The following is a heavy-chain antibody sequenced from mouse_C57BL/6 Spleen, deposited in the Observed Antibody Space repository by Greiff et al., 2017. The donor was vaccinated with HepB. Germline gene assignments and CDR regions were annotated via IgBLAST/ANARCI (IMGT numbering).Heavy chain of an antibody. V-gene: IGHV14-4*01. J-gene: IGHJ2*01. CDR1: GFNIKDDY. Sequence: EVQLQESGAELVRPGASVKLSCTASGFNIKDDYMHWVKQRPEQGLEWIGWIDPENGDTEYASKFQGKATITADTSSNTAYLQLSSLTSEDTAVYYCTTAMITTWDYWGQGTTLTVSS. D-gene: IGHD2-4*01. CDR3: TTAMITTWDY. CDR2: IDPENGDT.